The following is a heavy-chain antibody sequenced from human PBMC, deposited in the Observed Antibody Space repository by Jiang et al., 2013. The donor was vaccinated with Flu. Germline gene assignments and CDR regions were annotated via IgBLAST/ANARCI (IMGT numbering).Heavy chain of an antibody. D-gene: IGHD6-25*01. CDR2: ITPFNGNT. V-gene: IGHV1-45*02. CDR3: AISGSPSYYYYYGMDV. CDR1: GYTFTYRY. Sequence: SGAEVKKTGSSVKVSCKASGYTFTYRYLHWVRQAPGQALEWMGWITPFNGNTNYAQKFQDRVTITRDRSMSTAYMELSSLRSEDTAMYYCAISGSPSYYYYYGMDVWGQGTTVTVSS. J-gene: IGHJ6*02.